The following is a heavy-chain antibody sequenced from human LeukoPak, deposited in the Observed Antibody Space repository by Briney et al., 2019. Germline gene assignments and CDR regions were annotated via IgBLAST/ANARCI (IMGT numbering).Heavy chain of an antibody. CDR1: GFTFSSYS. J-gene: IGHJ3*02. CDR2: ISSSSSYI. D-gene: IGHD2-15*01. CDR3: ARDVQPILVFDI. V-gene: IGHV3-21*01. Sequence: GGSLRLSCVASGFTFSSYSMNWVRQAPGKGLEWVSSISSSSSYIYYADSVKGRFTISRDNAKNSLYLQMNSLRAEDTAVYYCARDVQPILVFDIWGQGTMVTVSS.